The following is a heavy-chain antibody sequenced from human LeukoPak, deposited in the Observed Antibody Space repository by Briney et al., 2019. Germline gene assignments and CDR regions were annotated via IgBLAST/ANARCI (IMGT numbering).Heavy chain of an antibody. V-gene: IGHV3-7*01. J-gene: IGHJ4*02. Sequence: GGSLTLSCEVSGFSFSTYWMNWVRQAPGKGLEWVANINQAGSDRYYADSVKGRFTISRDNAKNSLYLQMNSLRAEDTAVYYCGRGDPDYWGQGTLVTVSS. CDR3: GRGDPDY. CDR1: GFSFSTYW. CDR2: INQAGSDR.